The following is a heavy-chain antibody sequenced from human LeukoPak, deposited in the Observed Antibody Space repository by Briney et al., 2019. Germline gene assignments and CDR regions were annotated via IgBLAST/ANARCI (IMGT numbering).Heavy chain of an antibody. Sequence: GSLRLSCAASGFTFSSYAMGWVRQAPGKGLEWVSAISGSGGSTYYADSVKGRFTISRDNSKNTLYLQMNSLRAEDTAVYYCAKGSTMVRGVIRFWYFDLWGRGTLVTVSS. CDR3: AKGSTMVRGVIRFWYFDL. D-gene: IGHD3-10*01. V-gene: IGHV3-23*01. CDR2: ISGSGGST. CDR1: GFTFSSYA. J-gene: IGHJ2*01.